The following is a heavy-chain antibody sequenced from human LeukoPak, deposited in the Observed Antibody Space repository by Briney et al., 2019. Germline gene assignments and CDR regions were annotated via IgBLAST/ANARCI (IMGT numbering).Heavy chain of an antibody. V-gene: IGHV3-53*01. CDR2: IYSGGKT. CDR3: ARGVANYYDSSGYQN. Sequence: GGSLRLSCAASGFTFSSYSMNWVRQAPGKGLEWVSVIYSGGKTNYADSVKGRFTISRDNSKNTLYLQMNSLRAEDTAVYYCARGVANYYDSSGYQNWGQGTLVTVSS. D-gene: IGHD3-22*01. J-gene: IGHJ4*02. CDR1: GFTFSSYS.